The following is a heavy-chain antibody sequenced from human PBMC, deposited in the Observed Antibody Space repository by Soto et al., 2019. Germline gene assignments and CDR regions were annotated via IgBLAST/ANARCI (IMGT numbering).Heavy chain of an antibody. V-gene: IGHV3-23*01. CDR2: ISATGGGT. D-gene: IGHD6-25*01. Sequence: PGGSLRLSCAASGLKFSNYAMSWVRQAPGKGLEWVSLISATGGGTYYADSVKGRFTISRDNSHNTLYLQVHSLTAEDTAVYYCAKDRPAAPNAAFNFDFWGQGAQVTVSS. CDR3: AKDRPAAPNAAFNFDF. J-gene: IGHJ5*01. CDR1: GLKFSNYA.